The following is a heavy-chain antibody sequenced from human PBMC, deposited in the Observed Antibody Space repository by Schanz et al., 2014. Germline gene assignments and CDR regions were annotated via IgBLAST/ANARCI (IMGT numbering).Heavy chain of an antibody. J-gene: IGHJ4*02. Sequence: QVQLVQSGAEVRKPGASVKVSCKASGYTFVSYSMHWVRQAPGQGLEWMGIINPSGGGTSYALRFQDRVTMTSDTSTSTVYMDLRSLRSDDTAVYYCAKSKSQLPLFDYWGQGTLVAVSS. CDR1: GYTFVSYS. CDR3: AKSKSQLPLFDY. V-gene: IGHV1-46*01. D-gene: IGHD2-21*01. CDR2: INPSGGGT.